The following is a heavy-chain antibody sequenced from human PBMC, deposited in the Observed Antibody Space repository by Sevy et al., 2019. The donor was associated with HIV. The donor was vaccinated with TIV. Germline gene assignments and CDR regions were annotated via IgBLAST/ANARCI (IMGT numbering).Heavy chain of an antibody. CDR3: ARNRDYYDSSGFSY. Sequence: GGSLRPSCAASGFTFNYFNMNWVRQAPGKGLEWVSSISSGSSYIKYADSVQGRFTISRDNAKSSLYLQMNSLSAEDTAVYYCARNRDYYDSSGFSYWGQGTLVTVSS. CDR1: GFTFNYFN. CDR2: ISSGSSYI. V-gene: IGHV3-21*06. J-gene: IGHJ4*02. D-gene: IGHD3-22*01.